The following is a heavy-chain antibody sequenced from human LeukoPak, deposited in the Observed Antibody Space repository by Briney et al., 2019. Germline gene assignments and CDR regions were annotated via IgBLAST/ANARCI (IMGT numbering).Heavy chain of an antibody. D-gene: IGHD2-2*01. J-gene: IGHJ4*02. Sequence: PGESLRLSCAASGFTFSGFWMHWVRQAPGKGLVWVSCISFDGSDATYADSVKGRFTISRDNAKNSLYLQMNSLRAEDTALYYCAKDRDGSTSSNYFDYWGQGTLVTVSS. CDR3: AKDRDGSTSSNYFDY. V-gene: IGHV3-74*01. CDR2: ISFDGSDA. CDR1: GFTFSGFW.